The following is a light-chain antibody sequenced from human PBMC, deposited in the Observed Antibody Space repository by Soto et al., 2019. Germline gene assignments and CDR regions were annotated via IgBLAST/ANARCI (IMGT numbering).Light chain of an antibody. Sequence: EIVLTQSPGTLSLSPGERATLSCRASQSVSSSYLAWYQQKPGQAPRLLIYGPSRRATGIPDRFSGSGSGTDFTLTISRLEPEDIAVYYCQQYGSSPRTFGQGTKVEIK. J-gene: IGKJ1*01. V-gene: IGKV3-20*01. CDR3: QQYGSSPRT. CDR2: GPS. CDR1: QSVSSSY.